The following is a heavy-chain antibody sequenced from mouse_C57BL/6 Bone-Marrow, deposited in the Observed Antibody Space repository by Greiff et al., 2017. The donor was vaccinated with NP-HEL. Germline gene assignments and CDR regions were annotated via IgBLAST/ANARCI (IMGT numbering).Heavy chain of an antibody. D-gene: IGHD2-5*01. Sequence: EVKVEESGPGLVKPSQSLSLTCSVTGYSITSGYYWNWIRQFPGNKLEWMGYISYDGSNNYNPSLKNRISITRDTSKNQFFLKLNSVTTEDTATYYCARDNYSNFHWYFDVWGTGTTVTVSS. J-gene: IGHJ1*03. CDR2: ISYDGSN. CDR1: GYSITSGYY. V-gene: IGHV3-6*01. CDR3: ARDNYSNFHWYFDV.